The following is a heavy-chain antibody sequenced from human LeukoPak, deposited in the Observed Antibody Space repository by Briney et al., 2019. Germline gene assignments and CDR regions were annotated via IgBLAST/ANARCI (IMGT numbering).Heavy chain of an antibody. CDR1: GGSFSGYY. CDR3: ARTPDLYCSSTSCYRPAYYHYGMDV. D-gene: IGHD2-2*02. V-gene: IGHV4-34*01. J-gene: IGHJ6*02. Sequence: SETLSLTCAVYGGSFSGYYWSWIRQPPGKGLEWIGEINHSGSTNYNPSLKSRVTISVDTSKNQFSLKLSSVTAADTAVYYCARTPDLYCSSTSCYRPAYYHYGMDVWGQGTTVTVSS. CDR2: INHSGST.